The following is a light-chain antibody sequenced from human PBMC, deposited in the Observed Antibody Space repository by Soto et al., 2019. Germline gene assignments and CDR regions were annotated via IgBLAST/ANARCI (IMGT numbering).Light chain of an antibody. Sequence: EIVMTQSPYTLSVSPGERSTLSCGASQSVANSLAWYQQKPGQAPRLLIYSASTRATGIPARFSGSGSGTGFTLTISSLQSEDFAVYYCQQYNNWWTFGQGTKVDIK. V-gene: IGKV3-15*01. CDR1: QSVANS. CDR2: SAS. CDR3: QQYNNWWT. J-gene: IGKJ1*01.